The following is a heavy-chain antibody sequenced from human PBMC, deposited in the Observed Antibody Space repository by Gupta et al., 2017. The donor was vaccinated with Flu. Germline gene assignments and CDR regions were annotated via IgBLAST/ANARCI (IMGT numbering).Heavy chain of an antibody. CDR3: ARSVVTYCGGDCYSSYYYYGMDV. J-gene: IGHJ6*02. Sequence: QVQLVQSGAEVKKPGASVKVSCKASGYTFTGYPMPWVRQAPGQGLEWMGWINPNSGGTNYAQKFQVRVTMTRDTSINTAYMELSTLRSDDTAVYYCARSVVTYCGGDCYSSYYYYGMDVWGQGPRSPSP. CDR2: INPNSGGT. CDR1: GYTFTGYP. V-gene: IGHV1-2*02. D-gene: IGHD2-21*02.